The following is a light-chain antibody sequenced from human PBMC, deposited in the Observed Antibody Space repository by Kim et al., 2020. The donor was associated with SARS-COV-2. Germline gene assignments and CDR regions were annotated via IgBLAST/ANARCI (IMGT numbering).Light chain of an antibody. V-gene: IGLV3-19*01. CDR3: NSRDSGGNQLV. Sequence: ALAQTVRITRQGDSLRSYYASWYQQKPGQVPVLVIYGKNNRPSGIPDRFSGSSSGNTASLIIKGAQAEDEADYYCNSRDSGGNQLVFGGGTQLTVL. CDR2: GKN. J-gene: IGLJ3*02. CDR1: SLRSYY.